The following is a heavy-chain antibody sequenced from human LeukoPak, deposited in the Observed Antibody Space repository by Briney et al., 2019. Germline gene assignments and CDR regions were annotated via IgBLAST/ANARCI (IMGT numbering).Heavy chain of an antibody. CDR1: GGSFSGYY. Sequence: SETLSLTCAVYGGSFSGYYWSWIRQPPGKGLEWIGEINHSGSTNYNPSLKSRVTISVDTSKNQFSLKLSSVTAADTAVYYCARATTGLRYFDWLYSFDYWGQGTLVTVSS. CDR2: INHSGST. CDR3: ARATTGLRYFDWLYSFDY. D-gene: IGHD3-9*01. J-gene: IGHJ4*02. V-gene: IGHV4-34*01.